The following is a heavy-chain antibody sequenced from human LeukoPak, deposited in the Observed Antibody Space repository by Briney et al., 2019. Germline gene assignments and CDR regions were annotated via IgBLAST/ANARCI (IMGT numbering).Heavy chain of an antibody. J-gene: IGHJ4*02. Sequence: GGSLRLSCAASGFTFSSYSMNWVRQAPGEGLEWVSYISRTSSNIYYADSVKGRFTISRDSAKNSMYLQMNSLKAEDTAVYYCATDSSSLYEVEYWGRGTLVTVSS. CDR1: GFTFSSYS. CDR3: ATDSSSLYEVEY. CDR2: ISRTSSNI. V-gene: IGHV3-48*01. D-gene: IGHD6-13*01.